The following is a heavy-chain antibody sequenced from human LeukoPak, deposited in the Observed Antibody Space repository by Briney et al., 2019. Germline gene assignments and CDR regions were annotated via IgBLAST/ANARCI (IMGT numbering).Heavy chain of an antibody. J-gene: IGHJ1*01. Sequence: GGSLRLSCSASGFTFSDYDMNRLRQAPGKGREGFSAISGRSSHIYYGDSVKGRFTISRDNAKNSLYLQMDSLGVEDTAVYYCGRAFPPLRTSSAGDLWGQGTLVIVSS. CDR1: GFTFSDYD. CDR2: ISGRSSHI. CDR3: GRAFPPLRTSSAGDL. D-gene: IGHD3-16*01. V-gene: IGHV3-21*01.